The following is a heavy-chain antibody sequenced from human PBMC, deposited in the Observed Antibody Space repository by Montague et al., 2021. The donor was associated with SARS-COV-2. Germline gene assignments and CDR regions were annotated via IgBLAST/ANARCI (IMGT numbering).Heavy chain of an antibody. D-gene: IGHD3-3*02. CDR2: ISDEGSRQ. V-gene: IGHV3-30*18. CDR1: GFSFNNHA. J-gene: IGHJ4*02. Sequence: SLRLSCAASGFSFNNHAMHWVRQAPGKGLEWVSVISDEGSRQYYLDSVKGRFTISRDSSKNTLYLQMDNLRVEDTAVYYCAKSQSIFYLGSFYPPLYNWGQGTLVTVSS. CDR3: AKSQSIFYLGSFYPPLYN.